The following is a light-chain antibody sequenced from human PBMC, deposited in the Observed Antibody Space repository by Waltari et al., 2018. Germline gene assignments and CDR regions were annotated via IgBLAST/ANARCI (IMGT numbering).Light chain of an antibody. V-gene: IGLV4-69*01. Sequence: QLVVTQSPSASASLGASVKFTCTLSSGHTTFAIAWHQQQPQKGPRYLMTVNGDGSHRKGDGIPDRFSGSSSGADRYLTVSSLQSEDEADYYCQTWSSDIVVFGGGTKLTVL. J-gene: IGLJ2*01. CDR3: QTWSSDIVV. CDR2: VNGDGSH. CDR1: SGHTTFA.